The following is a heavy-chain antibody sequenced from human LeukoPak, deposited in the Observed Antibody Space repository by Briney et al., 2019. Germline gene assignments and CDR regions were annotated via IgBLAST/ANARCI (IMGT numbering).Heavy chain of an antibody. CDR3: ARGKCSGGSCYAFDP. Sequence: NPGGSLRLSCAASGFTCSSYSMNWVRQAPGKGLEWVSSISSSSSYIYYADSVKGRFTISRDNAKNSLYLQMNSLRAEDTAVYYCARGKCSGGSCYAFDPWGQGTLVTVSS. D-gene: IGHD2-15*01. J-gene: IGHJ5*02. CDR1: GFTCSSYS. CDR2: ISSSSSYI. V-gene: IGHV3-21*01.